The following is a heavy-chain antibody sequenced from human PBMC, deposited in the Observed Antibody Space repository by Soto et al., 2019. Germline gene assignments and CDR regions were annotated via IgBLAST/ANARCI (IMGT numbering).Heavy chain of an antibody. CDR3: ARGLRVRRANYYYYYMDV. CDR1: GGSFSGYY. J-gene: IGHJ6*03. CDR2: INHSGST. Sequence: SETLSLTCAVYGGSFSGYYWSWIRQPPVKGLEWIGEINHSGSTNYNPSLKSRVTISVDTSKNQFSLKLSSVTAADTAVYYCARGLRVRRANYYYYYMDVWGKGTTVTVSS. D-gene: IGHD3-10*01. V-gene: IGHV4-34*01.